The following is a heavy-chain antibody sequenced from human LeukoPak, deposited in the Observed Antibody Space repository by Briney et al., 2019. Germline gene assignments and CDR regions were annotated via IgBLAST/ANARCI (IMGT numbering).Heavy chain of an antibody. CDR2: ITTSSSYI. CDR3: ARYRFVVGATDSFDI. D-gene: IGHD1-26*01. Sequence: PGRSLRLSCAASGFTFSSYAMHGVRQAPGKGLEWVSSITTSSSYIYYADSVKGRFTISRDNAKNSLYLHMNSLRAEDTAVYYCARYRFVVGATDSFDIWGQGTMVTVSS. CDR1: GFTFSSYA. V-gene: IGHV3-21*01. J-gene: IGHJ3*02.